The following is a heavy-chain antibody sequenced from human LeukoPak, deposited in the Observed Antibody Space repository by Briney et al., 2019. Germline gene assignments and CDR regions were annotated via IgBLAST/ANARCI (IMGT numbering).Heavy chain of an antibody. CDR1: GGSFSGYY. CDR2: INHSGST. V-gene: IGHV4-34*01. J-gene: IGHJ4*02. CDR3: ARGWIQLWLSAPFFDY. D-gene: IGHD5-18*01. Sequence: SETLSLTCAVYGGSFSGYYWSWIRQPPGKGLEWIGEINHSGSTNHNPSLKSRVTISVDTSKNQFSLKLSSVTAADTAVYYCARGWIQLWLSAPFFDYWGQGTLVTVSS.